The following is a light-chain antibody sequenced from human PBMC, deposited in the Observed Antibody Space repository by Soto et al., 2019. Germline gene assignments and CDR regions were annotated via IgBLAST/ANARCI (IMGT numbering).Light chain of an antibody. V-gene: IGLV2-14*01. CDR1: SSDVGGYKY. CDR3: TSYTSRSNVV. CDR2: EVS. Sequence: QSALTQPASVSGSPGQSITISCTGTSSDVGGYKYVSWYQQHPGKAPKLMIYEVSNRPSGVSNRFSCSKSDNTASLVISGLQAEDEADYYCTSYTSRSNVVFGGGTKLTVL. J-gene: IGLJ2*01.